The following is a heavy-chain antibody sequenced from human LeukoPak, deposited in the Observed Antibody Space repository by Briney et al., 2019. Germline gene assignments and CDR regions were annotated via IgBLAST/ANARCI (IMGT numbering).Heavy chain of an antibody. J-gene: IGHJ5*02. D-gene: IGHD3-3*01. CDR1: GYTFTSYG. Sequence: GASVKVSCKASGYTFTSYGISWVRQAPGQGLEWMGWINAYNGNTNYAQKLQGRVTMTTDTSTSTAYMELRSLRSDDTAVYYCARGARRITIFGVPIGDWFDPWGQGTLVTVSS. V-gene: IGHV1-18*01. CDR2: INAYNGNT. CDR3: ARGARRITIFGVPIGDWFDP.